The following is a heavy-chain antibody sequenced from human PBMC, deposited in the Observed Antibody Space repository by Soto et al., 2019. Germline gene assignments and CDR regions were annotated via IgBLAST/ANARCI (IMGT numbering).Heavy chain of an antibody. Sequence: PSETLSLTCVVSNYSITSGHYWAWIRQPPGKGLEWIGSIFHRGSTYYNPSLKGRLTISVDTSMNQFSLTLSSVTAADTAMYYCARRDENSGYDFFDYWGLGTLVTVSS. CDR1: NYSITSGHY. CDR2: IFHRGST. V-gene: IGHV4-38-2*01. J-gene: IGHJ4*02. D-gene: IGHD3-22*01. CDR3: ARRDENSGYDFFDY.